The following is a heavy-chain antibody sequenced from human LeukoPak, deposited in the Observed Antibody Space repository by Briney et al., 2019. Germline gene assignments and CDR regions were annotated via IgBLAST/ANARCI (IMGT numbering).Heavy chain of an antibody. Sequence: SVKVSCKASVGTFSSYAISWVRQAPGQGLEWMGRIIPIFGTANYAQKFQGRVTITTDESTSTAYLELSSLRSEDTAVYYCAREYSYGPSDAFDIWGQGTMVTVSS. J-gene: IGHJ3*02. CDR2: IIPIFGTA. D-gene: IGHD5-18*01. CDR1: VGTFSSYA. V-gene: IGHV1-69*05. CDR3: AREYSYGPSDAFDI.